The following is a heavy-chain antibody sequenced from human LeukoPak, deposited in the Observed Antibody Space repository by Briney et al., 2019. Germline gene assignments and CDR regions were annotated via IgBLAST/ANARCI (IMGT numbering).Heavy chain of an antibody. J-gene: IGHJ4*02. CDR1: GGTISSSDHY. CDR3: ARGGFYCGGDCYVDY. CDR2: MYYSGST. D-gene: IGHD2-21*02. V-gene: IGHV4-39*01. Sequence: SETLSLTCTVSGGTISSSDHYWGWIRQPPGKGLEWIGSMYYSGSTYYNPSLESRVTMSVDTSKNQISLRLTSVSAADTAVYFCARGGFYCGGDCYVDYWGQGTLVTVSS.